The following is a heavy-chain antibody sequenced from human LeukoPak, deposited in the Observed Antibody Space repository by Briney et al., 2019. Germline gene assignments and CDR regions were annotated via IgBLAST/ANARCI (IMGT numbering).Heavy chain of an antibody. CDR2: ISYDGSNK. V-gene: IGHV3-30*18. Sequence: GGSLRLSCAASGFTFSSYGTHWVRQAPGKGLEWVAVISYDGSNKYYAGSVKGRFTISRDTSKNTLYLQMNSLRAEDTAVYYCAKTRGYSYGYLYFDYWGQGTLVTVSS. CDR1: GFTFSSYG. D-gene: IGHD5-18*01. CDR3: AKTRGYSYGYLYFDY. J-gene: IGHJ4*02.